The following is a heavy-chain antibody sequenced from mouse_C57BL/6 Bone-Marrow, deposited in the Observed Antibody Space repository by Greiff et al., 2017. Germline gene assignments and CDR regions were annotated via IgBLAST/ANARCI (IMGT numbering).Heavy chain of an antibody. Sequence: QVQLQQPGAELVKPGASVKLSCKASGYTFTSYWMHWVKQRPGQGLEWIGMIHPNSGSTNYNEKFKSKATLTVDKSSSTAYMQLSSLTSEDPAVYYCAGGVHGSPPFAYWGQGTLVTVSA. D-gene: IGHD1-1*01. J-gene: IGHJ3*01. CDR3: AGGVHGSPPFAY. CDR1: GYTFTSYW. V-gene: IGHV1-64*01. CDR2: IHPNSGST.